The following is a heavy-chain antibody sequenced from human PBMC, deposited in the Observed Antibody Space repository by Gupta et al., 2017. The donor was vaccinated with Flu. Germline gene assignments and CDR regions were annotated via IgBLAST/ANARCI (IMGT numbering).Heavy chain of an antibody. Sequence: EVQLVESGGDLVQPGGSLRLSCVASGFNFQNHWFPWVRQAPGTGLEWVANMKGYGSVSNYLDSVKGRFTMSRDNPRNTMYLQMNSLGVEDTAIYYCARDSDYETAPGFYYDLNDVWGRGTLVTVSS. J-gene: IGHJ4*02. V-gene: IGHV3-7*01. D-gene: IGHD3-22*01. CDR1: GFNFQNHW. CDR2: MKGYGSVS. CDR3: ARDSDYETAPGFYYDLNDV.